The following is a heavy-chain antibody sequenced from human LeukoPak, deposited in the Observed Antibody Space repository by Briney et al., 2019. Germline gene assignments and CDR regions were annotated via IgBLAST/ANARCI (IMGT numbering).Heavy chain of an antibody. CDR3: ARDSPYYDILTGYGNYYYMDV. CDR2: LSGSGGST. Sequence: PGGSLRLSCAASGFTFSSYAMSWVRQAPGKGLEWVSGLSGSGGSTYYADPVKGRFTISRDNSKNTVFLQMNSLRAEDTAVYYCARDSPYYDILTGYGNYYYMDVWGKGTTVTISS. V-gene: IGHV3-23*01. CDR1: GFTFSSYA. J-gene: IGHJ6*03. D-gene: IGHD3-9*01.